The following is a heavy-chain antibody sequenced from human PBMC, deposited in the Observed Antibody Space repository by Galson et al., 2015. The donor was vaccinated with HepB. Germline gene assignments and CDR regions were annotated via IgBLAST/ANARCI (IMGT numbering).Heavy chain of an antibody. CDR2: ISSSSSYI. CDR3: ARGSKIFGVVMDGDY. CDR1: GFTFSSYS. J-gene: IGHJ4*02. D-gene: IGHD3-3*01. V-gene: IGHV3-21*01. Sequence: SLRLSCAASGFTFSSYSMNWVRQAPGKGLEWVSSISSSSSYIYCADSVKGRFTISRDNAKNSLYLQMNSLRAEDTAVYYCARGSKIFGVVMDGDYRGQGTLVTVSS.